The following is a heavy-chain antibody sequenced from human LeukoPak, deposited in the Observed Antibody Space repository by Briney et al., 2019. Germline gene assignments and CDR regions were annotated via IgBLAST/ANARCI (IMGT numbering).Heavy chain of an antibody. D-gene: IGHD6-19*01. J-gene: IGHJ4*02. V-gene: IGHV1-2*02. CDR2: INPNSGGT. Sequence: ASVKVSCKASGYXFTGYYIHWVRQAPGQGLEWMAWINPNSGGTNSAQKFQGRVTMARDTSISTAYMELSSLRSDDTAVYYCASALIAVDGTSFDSWGQGTLVTVSS. CDR1: GYXFTGYY. CDR3: ASALIAVDGTSFDS.